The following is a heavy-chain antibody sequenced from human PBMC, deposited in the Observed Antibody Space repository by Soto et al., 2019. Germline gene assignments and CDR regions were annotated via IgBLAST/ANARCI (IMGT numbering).Heavy chain of an antibody. CDR1: GGSVSSGSYY. Sequence: SETLSLTCTVSGGSVSSGSYYWSWIRQPPGKGLEWIGYIYYSGSTNYNPSLKSRVTISVDTSKNQFSLKLGSVTAADTAVYYCARYGLLVRPIAYYFDYWGQGTLVTVSS. D-gene: IGHD6-6*01. CDR3: ARYGLLVRPIAYYFDY. V-gene: IGHV4-61*01. J-gene: IGHJ4*02. CDR2: IYYSGST.